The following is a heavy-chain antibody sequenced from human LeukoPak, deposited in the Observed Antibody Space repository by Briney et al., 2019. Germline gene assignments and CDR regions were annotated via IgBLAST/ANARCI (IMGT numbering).Heavy chain of an antibody. CDR2: INPSGGST. CDR1: GYTFTSYY. V-gene: IGHV1-46*01. D-gene: IGHD3-22*01. CDR3: ARDCSGRDSSGYQDGFDY. J-gene: IGHJ4*02. Sequence: ASVKVSCKASGYTFTSYYMHWVRQAPGQGLEWMGIINPSGGSTSYAQKFQGRDTMTRDTSTSTVYMELSSLRSEDTAVYYCARDCSGRDSSGYQDGFDYWGQGTLVTVSS.